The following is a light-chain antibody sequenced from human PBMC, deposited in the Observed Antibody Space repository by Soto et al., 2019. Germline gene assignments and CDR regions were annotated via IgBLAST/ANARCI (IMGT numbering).Light chain of an antibody. CDR1: NIGSKN. CDR3: QVWDSTSVV. CDR2: RDS. Sequence: SYELTQPLSVSVALRQTARITCGGNNIGSKNVHWYQQRPGQAPVQVIFRDSNRPSGIPERFSGSNSGNTATLTISRAQAEDEADYYCQVWDSTSVVFGGGTQLTVL. J-gene: IGLJ2*01. V-gene: IGLV3-9*01.